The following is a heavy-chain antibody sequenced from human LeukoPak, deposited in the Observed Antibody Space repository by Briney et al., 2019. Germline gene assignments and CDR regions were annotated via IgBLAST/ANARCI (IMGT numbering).Heavy chain of an antibody. D-gene: IGHD1-1*01. J-gene: IGHJ5*02. Sequence: PSETLSLTCAVSGASLSSSGYYWGWIRQLPEKGRECIGYQDYRGSTYYNPSRKRRLTLFLDTFRNQFSLNLISFTRADQRVYFCPRYNHNGAQDNWFDPWGQGTLVTVSS. CDR1: GASLSSSGYY. CDR2: QDYRGST. V-gene: IGHV4-31*11. CDR3: PRYNHNGAQDNWFDP.